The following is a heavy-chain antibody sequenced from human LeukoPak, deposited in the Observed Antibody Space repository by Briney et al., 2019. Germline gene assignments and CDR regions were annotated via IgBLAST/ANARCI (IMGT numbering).Heavy chain of an antibody. D-gene: IGHD3-10*01. CDR1: GYTFTGYY. J-gene: IGHJ4*02. CDR2: NNPNSGGT. V-gene: IGHV1-2*02. Sequence: ASVKVSCKASGYTFTGYYIHWVRQAPGQGLERMGWNNPNSGGTNYAQKFQGRVTMTRDTSINTAYMELNRLTSDDTAVYYCARGHWFGQLLAPDYWGQGTLVTVSS. CDR3: ARGHWFGQLLAPDY.